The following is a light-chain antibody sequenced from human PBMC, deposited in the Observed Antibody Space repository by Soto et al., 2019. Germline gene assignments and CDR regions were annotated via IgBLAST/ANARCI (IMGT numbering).Light chain of an antibody. CDR1: QSVSSTY. CDR3: HQRQSWPRT. V-gene: IGKV3-11*01. J-gene: IGKJ1*01. CDR2: GAS. Sequence: EIVLTQSPGTLSLFLGERATLSCRASQSVSSTYFAWYRQKPGQSPSLLIYGASNRAAGVPARFSGSGSGTDFTLTISDVEPEDFAVYYCHQRQSWPRTFGQGTTVDIK.